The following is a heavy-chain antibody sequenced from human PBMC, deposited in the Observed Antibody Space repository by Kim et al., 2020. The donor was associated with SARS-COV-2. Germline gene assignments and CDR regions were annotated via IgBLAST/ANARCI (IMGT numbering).Heavy chain of an antibody. CDR2: INAGNDDT. Sequence: ASVKVSCKASGYTFTSSAMHWVRQAPGQRLEWMGWINAGNDDTKYSQKFQGRVTITRDTSASTAYMELSSLRSEDTAVYYCARVDYYDTNGYLWFDPWGQGTLVTVSS. CDR1: GYTFTSSA. CDR3: ARVDYYDTNGYLWFDP. V-gene: IGHV1-3*01. D-gene: IGHD3-22*01. J-gene: IGHJ5*02.